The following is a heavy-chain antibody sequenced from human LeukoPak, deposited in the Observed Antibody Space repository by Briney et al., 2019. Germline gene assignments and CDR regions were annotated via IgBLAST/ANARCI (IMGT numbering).Heavy chain of an antibody. CDR1: GFTFSVTW. V-gene: IGHV3-15*01. CDR2: FKSKTAGGTT. CDR3: TRGSPQADVFDI. D-gene: IGHD3-10*01. Sequence: GESLRLSCAASGFTFSVTWMSWVRPAPGRGLEWVGRFKSKTAGGTTDYAASIAGRFTISRDDSKNMPYMQMKSLTPEHTAVYYCTRGSPQADVFDIWGQGTMVTVSS. J-gene: IGHJ3*02.